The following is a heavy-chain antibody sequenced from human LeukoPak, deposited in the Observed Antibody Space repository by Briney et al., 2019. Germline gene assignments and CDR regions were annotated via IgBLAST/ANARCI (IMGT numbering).Heavy chain of an antibody. V-gene: IGHV3-23*01. D-gene: IGHD3-10*01. J-gene: IGHJ3*02. CDR2: ISGSGGST. CDR1: GFTFSSYA. CDR3: AKYFDGSGSYYNEGDAFDI. Sequence: GGSLRLSCAASGFTFSSYAMSWVRQAPGKGLEWVSAISGSGGSTYYADSVKGRFTISRDNSKNTLYLQMNSLRAEDTAVYYCAKYFDGSGSYYNEGDAFDIWGQGTMVTVSS.